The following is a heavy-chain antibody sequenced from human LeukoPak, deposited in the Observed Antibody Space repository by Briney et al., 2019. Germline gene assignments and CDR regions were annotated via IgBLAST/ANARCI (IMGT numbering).Heavy chain of an antibody. D-gene: IGHD4-11*01. CDR2: IYYSGST. CDR3: ARLPDYPYYFDY. J-gene: IGHJ4*02. V-gene: IGHV4-61*05. Sequence: SETLSLTCTVSGGSISSSNYYWGWIRQPPGKGLEWIGYIYYSGSTNYNPSLKSRVTISVDTSKNQFSLKLSSVTAADTAVYYCARLPDYPYYFDYWGQGTLVTVSS. CDR1: GGSISSSNYY.